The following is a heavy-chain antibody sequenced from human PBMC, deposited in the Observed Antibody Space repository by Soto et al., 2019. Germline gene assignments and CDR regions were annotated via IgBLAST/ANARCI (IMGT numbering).Heavy chain of an antibody. CDR2: IYPGDSDT. V-gene: IGHV5-51*01. CDR3: ARLLGSYWYYYGMDV. J-gene: IGHJ6*02. Sequence: RESLKISCKGSGYSFTSYWIGWVRQMPGKGLEWMGIIYPGDSDTRYSPSFQGQVTISADKSISTAYLQWSSLKASDTAMYYCARLLGSYWYYYGMDVWGQGTTVTVSS. D-gene: IGHD1-26*01. CDR1: GYSFTSYW.